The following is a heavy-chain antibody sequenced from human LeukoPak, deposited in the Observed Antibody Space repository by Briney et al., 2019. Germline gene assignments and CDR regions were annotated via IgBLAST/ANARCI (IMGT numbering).Heavy chain of an antibody. J-gene: IGHJ5*02. CDR1: GFTFSIYG. D-gene: IGHD3-3*01. V-gene: IGHV3-30*02. CDR2: IRYDGSNK. CDR3: AKDQNLYYDFWSGYRKDT. Sequence: GGSLRLSCAASGFTFSIYGMHCVRQAPGKGLEWVAFIRYDGSNKYYADSVKGRFTISRDNSKNTMYLQMNRLRAEDTAVYYCAKDQNLYYDFWSGYRKDTWGQGTLVTVSS.